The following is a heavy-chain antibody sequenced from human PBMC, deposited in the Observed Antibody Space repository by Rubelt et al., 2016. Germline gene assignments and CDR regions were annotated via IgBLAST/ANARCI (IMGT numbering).Heavy chain of an antibody. J-gene: IGHJ4*02. CDR2: ISAYNGNT. Sequence: RGLEWMGWISAYNGNTNYAQKLQGRVTMTTDTSTSTAYMELRSLRSDDTAVYYCARDCTSGYYDILTGYPDYWGQGTLVTVSS. D-gene: IGHD3-9*01. CDR3: ARDCTSGYYDILTGYPDY. V-gene: IGHV1-18*01.